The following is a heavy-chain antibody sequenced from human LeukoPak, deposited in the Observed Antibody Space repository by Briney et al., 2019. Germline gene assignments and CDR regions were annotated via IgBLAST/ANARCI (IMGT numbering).Heavy chain of an antibody. D-gene: IGHD3-3*01. J-gene: IGHJ6*02. V-gene: IGHV4-34*01. Sequence: SETLSLTCAVYGGSFSGYYWSRIRQPPGKGLEWIGEINHSGSTNYNPSLKSRVTISVDTSKNQFSLKLSAVTAADTAVYYCARDPYYDFWSGYYYYYYGMDVWGQGTTVTVSS. CDR1: GGSFSGYY. CDR3: ARDPYYDFWSGYYYYYYGMDV. CDR2: INHSGST.